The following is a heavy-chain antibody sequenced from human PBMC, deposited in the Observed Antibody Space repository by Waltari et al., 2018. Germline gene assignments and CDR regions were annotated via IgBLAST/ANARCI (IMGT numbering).Heavy chain of an antibody. D-gene: IGHD3-22*01. CDR3: ARIPYYYDKAPLDS. CDR1: GGTFSHYG. Sequence: QVQLLQSGAEVKKPGSSVKLSCQASGGTFSHYGISWVRQAPGQRLEWMGKIIPFFGSPDYAENFQGRITITADKSTTTTYLELSSLRSDDTAVYYCARIPYYYDKAPLDSWGQGTLVTVSP. J-gene: IGHJ4*02. V-gene: IGHV1-69*06. CDR2: IIPFFGSP.